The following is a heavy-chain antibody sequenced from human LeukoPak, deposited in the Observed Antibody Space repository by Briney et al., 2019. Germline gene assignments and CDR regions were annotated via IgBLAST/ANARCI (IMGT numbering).Heavy chain of an antibody. CDR2: INPSGGST. Sequence: PGASVKVSCKASGYTFTSYYIHWVRQAPGQGLEWMGIINPSGGSTTYAQKFQGRVTMTRDTSTSTVYMELSSLRSGDTAVYYCARVWGGWLDAFDIWGQGTMVTVSS. J-gene: IGHJ3*02. CDR1: GYTFTSYY. D-gene: IGHD3-16*01. V-gene: IGHV1-46*01. CDR3: ARVWGGWLDAFDI.